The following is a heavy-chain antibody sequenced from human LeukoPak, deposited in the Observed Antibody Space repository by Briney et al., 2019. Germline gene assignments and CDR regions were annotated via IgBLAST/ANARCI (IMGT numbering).Heavy chain of an antibody. CDR3: AKVGHGDSYYFDY. V-gene: IGHV3-23*01. D-gene: IGHD4-17*01. Sequence: GSLRPSCAASGFTFWSYCMSLVRQAPGKGVELVSAISGSAGSTYYADSVKGRFTISRDNSKNTLYLKMNSLRAEDTAVYYCAKVGHGDSYYFDYWGQGTLVTVSS. CDR1: GFTFWSYC. CDR2: ISGSAGST. J-gene: IGHJ4*02.